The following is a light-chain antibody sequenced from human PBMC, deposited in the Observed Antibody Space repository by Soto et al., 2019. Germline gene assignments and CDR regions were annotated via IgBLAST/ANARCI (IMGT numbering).Light chain of an antibody. CDR2: GAS. CDR1: QGINNY. CDR3: QKYDRAPLT. V-gene: IGKV1-27*01. J-gene: IGKJ4*01. Sequence: EIQMTQSPSSLAASVGDRVTITCRASQGINNYLAWYQQKPGKIPRLLIYGASTLQWGVPSRFSGSGYGTDFALTINSLQPEDVATYYCQKYDRAPLTFGGGTKVAIK.